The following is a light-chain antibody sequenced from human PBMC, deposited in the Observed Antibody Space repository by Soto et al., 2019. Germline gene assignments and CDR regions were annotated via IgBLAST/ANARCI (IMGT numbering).Light chain of an antibody. J-gene: IGKJ2*01. CDR1: QSVGSN. CDR2: GAS. CDR3: QQYTNWPYA. Sequence: EIVMTQSPATLSVSPGERASLSCRASQSVGSNLAWSLQTAGQAPRLLIYGASTRATGIPSRFSGSGSGTEFTLALSGPQSEDFAVYCGQQYTNWPYAFDLGTMPEI. V-gene: IGKV3-15*01.